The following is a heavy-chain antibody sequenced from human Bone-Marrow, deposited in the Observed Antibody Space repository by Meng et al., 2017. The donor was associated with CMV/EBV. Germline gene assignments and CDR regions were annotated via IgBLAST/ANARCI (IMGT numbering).Heavy chain of an antibody. D-gene: IGHD1-26*01. CDR2: IRYDGSNK. J-gene: IGHJ3*02. CDR3: ARDHQGLSGSYYLGDAFDI. Sequence: GGSLRLSCAASGFTFSSYGMHWVRQAPGKGLEWVAFIRYDGSNKYYADSVKGRFTISRDNSKYTLYLQMNSLRAEDTAVYYCARDHQGLSGSYYLGDAFDIWGQGTMVTVSS. CDR1: GFTFSSYG. V-gene: IGHV3-30*02.